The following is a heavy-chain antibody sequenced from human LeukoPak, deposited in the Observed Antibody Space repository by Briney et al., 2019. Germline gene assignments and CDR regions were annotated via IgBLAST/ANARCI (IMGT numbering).Heavy chain of an antibody. CDR2: IRSNSDGGTI. J-gene: IGHJ4*02. CDR1: GFTFSNAW. V-gene: IGHV3-15*07. Sequence: GGPLRLSCATSGFTFSNAWMNWVRQAPGKGLEWVGRIRSNSDGGTIDYAAPVKGRFTLSRDDPKTTLYLQMNSLKTEDTAVYHCTRDRGAYNLYDYWGQGTLVTVSS. D-gene: IGHD1-1*01. CDR3: TRDRGAYNLYDY.